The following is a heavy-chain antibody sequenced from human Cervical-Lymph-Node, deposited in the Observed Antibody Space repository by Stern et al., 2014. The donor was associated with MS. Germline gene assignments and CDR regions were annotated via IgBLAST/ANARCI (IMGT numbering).Heavy chain of an antibody. CDR3: ARYTYDMSFLLGWTGGMDV. V-gene: IGHV3-74*03. CDR1: GFTVSNYW. Sequence: VQLVQSGGGLVQPGGSLRLSCAASGFTVSNYWMHWVRQGPERGLEWVARINGDWHITTYSASVKGRFTISRDNAKNSLNLQMNSLRGEDTAMYYCARYTYDMSFLLGWTGGMDVWGQGTTVTVSS. CDR2: INGDWHIT. D-gene: IGHD3/OR15-3a*01. J-gene: IGHJ6*02.